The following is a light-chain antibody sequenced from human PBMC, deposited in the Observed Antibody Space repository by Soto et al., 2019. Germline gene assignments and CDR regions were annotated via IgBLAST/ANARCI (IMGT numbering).Light chain of an antibody. CDR3: QSYDSSLSAIV. Sequence: QSVLTQPPSVSGAPGQRVTISCTGSSSNIGASFDVHWYQQLPGSAPRLLIFDNYNRPSGVPDRFSCSRSGTSASLAITGLQAADEADYHCQSYDSSLSAIVLGGGTKLTVL. V-gene: IGLV1-40*01. J-gene: IGLJ2*01. CDR1: SSNIGASFD. CDR2: DNY.